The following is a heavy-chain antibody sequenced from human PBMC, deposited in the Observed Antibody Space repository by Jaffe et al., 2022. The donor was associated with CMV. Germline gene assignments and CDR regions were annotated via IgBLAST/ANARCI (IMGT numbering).Heavy chain of an antibody. CDR3: VKDIVDRDGYNYGFDD. J-gene: IGHJ4*02. Sequence: EVQLVESGGGFVQPGGSLRLSCSASGFTFIRYPMHWLRQAPGKGLEYVSGISSNGGSTYYADSVKGRFTISRDNSKNTLYLQMSSLRAEDTAVYYCVKDIVDRDGYNYGFDDWGQGTLVTVSS. CDR1: GFTFIRYP. D-gene: IGHD5-12*01. CDR2: ISSNGGST. V-gene: IGHV3-64D*06.